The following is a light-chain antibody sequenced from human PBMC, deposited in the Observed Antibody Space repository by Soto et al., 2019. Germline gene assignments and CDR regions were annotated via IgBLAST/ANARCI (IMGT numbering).Light chain of an antibody. CDR2: GNS. CDR1: SSNIGAGYD. CDR3: QSYDSSLSASVV. V-gene: IGLV1-40*01. J-gene: IGLJ2*01. Sequence: QSVLTQPPSVSGAPGQRVTISCTGSSSNIGAGYDVHWYQQFSGTAPKLLIYGNSNRPSGVPDRFSGSKSGTSASLAITGLQAEDEAYYYCQSYDSSLSASVVFGGGTKLTVL.